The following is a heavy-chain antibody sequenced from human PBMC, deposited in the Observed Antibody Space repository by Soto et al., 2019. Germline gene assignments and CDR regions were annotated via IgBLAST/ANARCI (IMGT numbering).Heavy chain of an antibody. CDR2: VKSKADGGTA. CDR1: GFSITNTW. J-gene: IGHJ4*02. D-gene: IGHD3-3*01. V-gene: IGHV3-15*07. CDR3: NSCPDVWGGHTPL. Sequence: EVQLVESGGGLVQPGGSLRLSCAASGFSITNTWMHWVRQAPGKGLEWVGRVKSKADGGTADYAAPVKGRFTVSRDDSKNTQYLQMNSLKMEDTAVYYCNSCPDVWGGHTPLWSQGTLVTVTP.